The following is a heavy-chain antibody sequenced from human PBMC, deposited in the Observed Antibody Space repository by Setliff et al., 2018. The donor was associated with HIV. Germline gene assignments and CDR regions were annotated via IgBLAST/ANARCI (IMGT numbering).Heavy chain of an antibody. D-gene: IGHD4-17*01. J-gene: IGHJ4*02. CDR2: IYWNDDK. CDR1: GFSLSTSGVG. Sequence: SGLRCEPTQTLTLTCTFSGFSLSTSGVGVGWIRQPPGKALEWLALIYWNDDKRYSPSLKSRLTITKDTSKNQVVLTMTNMDPVDTGTYYCAYRVYGGNFFGYWGQGTLVTVSS. V-gene: IGHV2-5*01. CDR3: AYRVYGGNFFGY.